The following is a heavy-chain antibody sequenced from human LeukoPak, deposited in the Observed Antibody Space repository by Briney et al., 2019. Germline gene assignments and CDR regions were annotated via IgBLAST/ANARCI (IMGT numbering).Heavy chain of an antibody. J-gene: IGHJ6*03. CDR2: MHPNSGNT. V-gene: IGHV1-8*01. D-gene: IGHD2-2*01. CDR1: GYTFTSYD. CDR3: ARGGCSSTSCLYYYYYRDV. Sequence: GASVKVSCKASGYTFTSYDINWVRQATGQGLEWMGWMHPNSGNTGYAQKFQGRVTMTRNTSISTAYMELSSLRSEDTAVYYCARGGCSSTSCLYYYYYRDVWGKGTTVTVS.